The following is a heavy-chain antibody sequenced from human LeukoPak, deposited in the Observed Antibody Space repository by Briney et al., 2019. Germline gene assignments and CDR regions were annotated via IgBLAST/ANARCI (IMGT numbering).Heavy chain of an antibody. Sequence: GRSLRLSCAASGFTFSSYGMHWVRQAPGKGLEWVALIANDGNKQYYADSVKGRFTISRDNSKSTLYLQMNSLRAEDTAVYYCAKSREGSYLSYFDDWGQGTLVTVSS. CDR1: GFTFSSYG. D-gene: IGHD1-26*01. CDR3: AKSREGSYLSYFDD. V-gene: IGHV3-30*18. CDR2: IANDGNKQ. J-gene: IGHJ4*02.